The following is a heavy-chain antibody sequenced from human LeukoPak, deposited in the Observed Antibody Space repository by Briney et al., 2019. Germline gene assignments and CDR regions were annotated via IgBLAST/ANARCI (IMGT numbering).Heavy chain of an antibody. CDR1: GGSINNYY. J-gene: IGHJ3*02. CDR3: ARDQSGSGGHNNDAFDI. D-gene: IGHD3-16*01. Sequence: SETLSLTCTVSGGSINNYYWNWVRQPAGKGLEWIGRMYASGAFRYNPSFNSRVTMSVDTSKNQVSLKLTSATAADTALYFCARDQSGSGGHNNDAFDIWGHGTMVTVSS. CDR2: MYASGAF. V-gene: IGHV4-4*07.